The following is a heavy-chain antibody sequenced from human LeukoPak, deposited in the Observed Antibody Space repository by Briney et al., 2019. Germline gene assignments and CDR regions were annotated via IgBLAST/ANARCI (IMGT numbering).Heavy chain of an antibody. Sequence: PSETLSLTCTVSGGSISSYYWSWIRQPPGKGLESIGYIYYSGSTNYNPSLKSRVTISVDTSKNQFSLKLSSVTAADTAVYYCARVTGIGYYYYYMDVWGKGTTVTVSS. CDR1: GGSISSYY. CDR2: IYYSGST. V-gene: IGHV4-59*08. D-gene: IGHD1-20*01. CDR3: ARVTGIGYYYYYMDV. J-gene: IGHJ6*03.